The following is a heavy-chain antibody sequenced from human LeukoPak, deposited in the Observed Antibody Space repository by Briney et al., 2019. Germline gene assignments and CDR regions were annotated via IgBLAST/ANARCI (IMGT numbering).Heavy chain of an antibody. J-gene: IGHJ4*02. V-gene: IGHV4-34*01. CDR2: INHSGST. CDR1: GGSFSGYY. CDR3: ARGLYYYGSGSYYY. D-gene: IGHD3-10*01. Sequence: PSETLSLTCAVYGGSFSGYYWSWIRQPPGKELEWIGEINHSGSTNYNPSLKSRVTISVDTSKNQFSLKLSSVTAADTAVYYCARGLYYYGSGSYYYWGQGTLVTVSS.